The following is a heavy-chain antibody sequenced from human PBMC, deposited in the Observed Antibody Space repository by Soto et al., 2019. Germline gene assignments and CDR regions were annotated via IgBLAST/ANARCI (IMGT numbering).Heavy chain of an antibody. CDR1: GGSISSYY. Sequence: QVQLQESGPGLVRPSETLSLTCTVSGGSISSYYWTWIRQPPGKGLEWIGYIYYSGSSNYNPSLKNRVTISANTSKNQFSLKLSSVTAADTAVYYCARDSATLGMDVWGQGTTVTVSS. D-gene: IGHD5-12*01. V-gene: IGHV4-59*01. J-gene: IGHJ6*02. CDR3: ARDSATLGMDV. CDR2: IYYSGSS.